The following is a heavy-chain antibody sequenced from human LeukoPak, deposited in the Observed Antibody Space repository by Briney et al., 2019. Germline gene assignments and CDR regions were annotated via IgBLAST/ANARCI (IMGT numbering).Heavy chain of an antibody. CDR2: IKTKTDGGTT. V-gene: IGHV3-15*01. J-gene: IGHJ6*02. D-gene: IGHD2/OR15-2a*01. CDR1: GFTYTNAR. CDR3: TTAQLLPFDGGDYYALDV. Sequence: PGGSLSLSCASSGFTYTNARMGWVRQAPGKGLEWVGRIKTKTDGGTTDYAAPVKGRFIISRDDSKKTLYLQMNSLKIEDTAVYYCTTAQLLPFDGGDYYALDVWGQGATVTVSS.